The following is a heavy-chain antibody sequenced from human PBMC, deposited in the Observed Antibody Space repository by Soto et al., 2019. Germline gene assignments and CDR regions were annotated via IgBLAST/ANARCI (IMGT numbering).Heavy chain of an antibody. CDR1: GGSISSGGYS. V-gene: IGHV4-30-2*01. J-gene: IGHJ4*02. Sequence: QLQLQESGSGLVKPSQTLSLTCAVSGGSISSGGYSWSWIRQPPGKGMEWIGYIYHSGSTYYNPSLKSRVTISVDRSKNQFSLKLSSVTAADTAVYYCARAGGLGAVAADYWGQGTLVTVSS. CDR3: ARAGGLGAVAADY. CDR2: IYHSGST. D-gene: IGHD6-19*01.